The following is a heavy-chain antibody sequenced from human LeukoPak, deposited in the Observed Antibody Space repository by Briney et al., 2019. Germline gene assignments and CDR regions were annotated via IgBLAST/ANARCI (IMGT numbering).Heavy chain of an antibody. Sequence: AGGSLSLLCAASGLTFSGSAMQWVRHASGNGLEWLGRLRSKANTYATAYAASVKGRFTISRDDSNNTAYLQMNSLKTEDTAVYYCTRRDSSVYYFDYWGQGTLVTVSS. J-gene: IGHJ4*02. CDR3: TRRDSSVYYFDY. D-gene: IGHD6-19*01. CDR1: GLTFSGSA. CDR2: LRSKANTYAT. V-gene: IGHV3-73*01.